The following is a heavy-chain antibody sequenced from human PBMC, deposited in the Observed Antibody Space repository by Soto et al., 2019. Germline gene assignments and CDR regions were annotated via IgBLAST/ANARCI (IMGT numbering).Heavy chain of an antibody. Sequence: QVQLVESGGGVVQPGRSLRLSCAASGFTFSSYAMHWVRQAPGKGLEWVAVISYDGSNKYYADSVKGRFTIYRDNSKNTLYLQMNSLRAEDTAVYYCARGSITMIVVVIVYWGQGTLVTVSS. CDR3: ARGSITMIVVVIVY. V-gene: IGHV3-30-3*01. D-gene: IGHD3-22*01. CDR2: ISYDGSNK. CDR1: GFTFSSYA. J-gene: IGHJ4*02.